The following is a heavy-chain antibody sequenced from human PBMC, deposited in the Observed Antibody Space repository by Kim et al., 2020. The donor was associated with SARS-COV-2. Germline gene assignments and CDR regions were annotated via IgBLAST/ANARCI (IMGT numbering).Heavy chain of an antibody. V-gene: IGHV1-46*01. CDR3: ARENYHGSRPFDY. D-gene: IGHD3-10*01. J-gene: IGHJ4*02. Sequence: YAQKFQCRVTMTRATSTSAVYMELSSLRSEDTAVYYCARENYHGSRPFDYWGQGTLVTVSS.